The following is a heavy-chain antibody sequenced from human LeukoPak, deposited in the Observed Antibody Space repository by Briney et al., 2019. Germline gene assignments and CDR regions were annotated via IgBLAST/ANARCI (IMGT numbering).Heavy chain of an antibody. CDR2: IGGSGITT. CDR3: ARGASSWEYTTFDI. V-gene: IGHV3-23*01. Sequence: GGSLRLSCAASGFIFNNYAMHWVRQAPGEGLEWVSTIGGSGITTFYADSVKGRFTISRDNSKNAVFLQVNSLRAEDMAIYYCARGASSWEYTTFDIWGQGTIVTVSS. J-gene: IGHJ3*02. D-gene: IGHD6-13*01. CDR1: GFIFNNYA.